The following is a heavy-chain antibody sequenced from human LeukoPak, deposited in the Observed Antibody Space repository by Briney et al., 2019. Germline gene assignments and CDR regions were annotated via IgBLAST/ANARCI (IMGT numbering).Heavy chain of an antibody. CDR3: AKARGGYSYVLDY. Sequence: GGSLRLSGAASGFTFTTYGMHWVRQAPGKGLEWVAVISYDGSNKFYADSVKGRFTISRDNSKNTLFLQMNSLGAEDTAVYYCAKARGGYSYVLDYWGQGTLVTVSS. CDR2: ISYDGSNK. J-gene: IGHJ4*02. CDR1: GFTFTTYG. V-gene: IGHV3-30*18. D-gene: IGHD5-18*01.